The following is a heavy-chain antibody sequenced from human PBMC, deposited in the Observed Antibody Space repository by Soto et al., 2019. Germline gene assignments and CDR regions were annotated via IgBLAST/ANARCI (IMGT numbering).Heavy chain of an antibody. CDR1: GFTFSSYP. D-gene: IGHD1-20*01. Sequence: GGSLRLSCEASGFTFSSYPMHWVRQAPGKGLEWVTVISYDGGNQYYADSVKGRFTISRDNSKDTLYLQMHSLRSDDTAVYFCARGPITQTSFIDHWGKGTLVTV. V-gene: IGHV3-30-3*01. CDR2: ISYDGGNQ. CDR3: ARGPITQTSFIDH. J-gene: IGHJ4*02.